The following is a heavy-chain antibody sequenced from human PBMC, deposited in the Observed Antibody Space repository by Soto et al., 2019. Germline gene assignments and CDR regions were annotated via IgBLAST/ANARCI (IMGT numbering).Heavy chain of an antibody. J-gene: IGHJ6*02. CDR1: GGSISSYY. D-gene: IGHD6-6*01. CDR2: IYYSGST. Sequence: SETLSLTCTVSGGSISSYYWSWIRQPPGKGLEWIGYIYYSGSTNYNPSLKSRVTISVDTSKNQFSLKLSSVTAADTAVYYCARDPTRSIAAPRYGMDVWGQGTTVTVSS. V-gene: IGHV4-59*01. CDR3: ARDPTRSIAAPRYGMDV.